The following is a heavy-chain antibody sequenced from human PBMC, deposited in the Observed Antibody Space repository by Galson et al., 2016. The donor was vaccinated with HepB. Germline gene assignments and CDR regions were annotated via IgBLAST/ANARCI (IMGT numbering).Heavy chain of an antibody. J-gene: IGHJ4*02. V-gene: IGHV4-31*03. D-gene: IGHD5-12*01. CDR2: IFYSGST. CDR3: ARGYSGYGFDS. CDR1: GGSVSSGGYY. Sequence: SLTCTVSGGSVSSGGYYWIWIRQHPVKGLEWIGYIFYSGSTYYNPSLKSRVTISVDTSKSQFSLKLSSVTAADTAVYYCARGYSGYGFDSWGQGTLVTVSS.